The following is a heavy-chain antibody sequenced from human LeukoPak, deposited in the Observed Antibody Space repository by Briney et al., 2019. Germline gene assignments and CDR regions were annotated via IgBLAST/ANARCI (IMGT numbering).Heavy chain of an antibody. CDR2: ISAYNGNT. CDR3: AREVVGANRVDY. V-gene: IGHV1-18*01. Sequence: ASVKASCKASGYTFTSYGISWVRQAPGQGLEWMGWISAYNGNTNYAQKLQGRVTMTTDTSTSTAYMELRSLRSDDTAVYYCAREVVGANRVDYWGQGTLVTVSS. D-gene: IGHD1-26*01. J-gene: IGHJ4*02. CDR1: GYTFTSYG.